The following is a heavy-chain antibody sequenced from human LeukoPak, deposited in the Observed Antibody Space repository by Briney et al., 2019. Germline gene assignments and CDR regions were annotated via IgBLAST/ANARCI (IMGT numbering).Heavy chain of an antibody. CDR2: IIPIFGTA. CDR1: GGTFSSYA. D-gene: IGHD3-9*01. CDR3: ARAGTFDQSYFDY. Sequence: ASVRVSCKASGGTFSSYAISWVRQAPGQGLEWMGGIIPIFGTANYAQKFQGRVTITADESTSTAYMELSSLRSEDTAVYYCARAGTFDQSYFDYWGQGTLVTVSS. J-gene: IGHJ4*02. V-gene: IGHV1-69*13.